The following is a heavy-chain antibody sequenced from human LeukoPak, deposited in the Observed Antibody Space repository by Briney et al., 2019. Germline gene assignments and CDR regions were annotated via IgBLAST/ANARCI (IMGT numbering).Heavy chain of an antibody. V-gene: IGHV4-59*01. Sequence: SSETLSLTCTVSGGSISSYYWSWIRQPPGKGLEWIGYIYYSGSTNYNPSLKSRVTISVDTSKNQFSLKLSSVTAADTAVYYCARVGWELHLDYWGQGTLVTVSS. D-gene: IGHD1-26*01. CDR2: IYYSGST. CDR1: GGSISSYY. CDR3: ARVGWELHLDY. J-gene: IGHJ4*02.